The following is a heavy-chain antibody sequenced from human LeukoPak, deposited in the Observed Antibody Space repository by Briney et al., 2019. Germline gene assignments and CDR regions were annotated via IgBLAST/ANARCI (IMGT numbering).Heavy chain of an antibody. V-gene: IGHV3-21*01. CDR3: ARCRPGSGRPIDY. CDR2: ISSSSSYI. Sequence: PGGSLRLSCAASGFTFSSYSMNWVRQAPGKGLEWVSSISSSSSYIYYADSVKGRFTISRDNAKNSLYLQMNSLRAEDTAVYYCARCRPGSGRPIDYWGQGTLVTVSS. J-gene: IGHJ4*02. D-gene: IGHD3-3*01. CDR1: GFTFSSYS.